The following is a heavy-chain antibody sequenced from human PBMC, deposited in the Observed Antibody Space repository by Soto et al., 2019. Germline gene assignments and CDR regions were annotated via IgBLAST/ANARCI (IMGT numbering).Heavy chain of an antibody. J-gene: IGHJ4*02. CDR2: TYYRSKWYN. D-gene: IGHD6-13*01. CDR1: GDSVSSNSAA. V-gene: IGHV6-1*01. Sequence: SQTLSLTCAISGDSVSSNSAAWNWIRQSPSRGLEWLGRTYYRSKWYNDYAVSVKSRITINPDASKNQFSLQLNSVTPEDTAVYYCARAVVIAAAGDWNFDYWGQGTLVTVSS. CDR3: ARAVVIAAAGDWNFDY.